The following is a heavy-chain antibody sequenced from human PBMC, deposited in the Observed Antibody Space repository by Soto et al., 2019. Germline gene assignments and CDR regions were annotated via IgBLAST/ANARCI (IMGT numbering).Heavy chain of an antibody. CDR1: GGSFSGYY. Sequence: SETLSLTCAVYGGSFSGYYWSWIRQPPGKGLEWIGEINHSGSTNYNPSLKSRVTISVDTSKNQFSLKLSSVTAAHTAVYYCARGGYYYYYGMDVWGQGTTVTVSS. CDR2: INHSGST. V-gene: IGHV4-34*01. J-gene: IGHJ6*02. CDR3: ARGGYYYYYGMDV.